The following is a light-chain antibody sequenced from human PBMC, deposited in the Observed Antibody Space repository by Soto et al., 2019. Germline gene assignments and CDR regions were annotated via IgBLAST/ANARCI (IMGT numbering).Light chain of an antibody. CDR1: QSVSSN. CDR3: QQYNNWPRT. V-gene: IGKV3-15*01. J-gene: IGKJ2*01. CDR2: GAS. Sequence: EIVMTQSPATLSVSPGERATLSCRASQSVSSNLAWYQQKPGQAPRLLIYGASTRATGIPARFSSSGSGTEFTLTISRLQSEDFAVYYCQQYNNWPRTFGQGTKLEIK.